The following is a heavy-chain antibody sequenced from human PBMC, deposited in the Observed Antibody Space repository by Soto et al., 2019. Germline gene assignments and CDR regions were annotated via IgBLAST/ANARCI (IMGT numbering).Heavy chain of an antibody. CDR2: IIPIFGTA. V-gene: IGHV1-69*13. CDR1: GGTFSSYA. D-gene: IGHD4-17*01. Sequence: GASVKVSCKASGGTFSSYAISWVRQAPGQGLEWMGGIIPIFGTANYAQKFQGRVTITADESTSTAYMELSSLRSEDTAVYYCARSLYGGNAHLDYWGQGTLVTVSS. J-gene: IGHJ4*02. CDR3: ARSLYGGNAHLDY.